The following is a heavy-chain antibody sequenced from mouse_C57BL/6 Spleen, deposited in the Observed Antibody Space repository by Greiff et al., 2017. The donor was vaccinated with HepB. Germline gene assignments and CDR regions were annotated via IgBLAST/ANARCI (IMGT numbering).Heavy chain of an antibody. CDR1: GYTFTSYW. V-gene: IGHV1-64*01. D-gene: IGHD2-1*01. CDR3: AEGNSDSLYAMDY. Sequence: QVQLQQPGAELVKPGASGKLSCKASGYTFTSYWMHWVKQRPGQGLEWIGMIHPNSGSTNYNEKFKSKATLTVDKSSSTAYMQLSSLTSEDSAVYYCAEGNSDSLYAMDYWGQGTSVTVSS. CDR2: IHPNSGST. J-gene: IGHJ4*01.